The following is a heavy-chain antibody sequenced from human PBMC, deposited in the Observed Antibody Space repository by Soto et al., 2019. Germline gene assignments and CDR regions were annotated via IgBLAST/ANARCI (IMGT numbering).Heavy chain of an antibody. CDR1: GGAFSRYA. J-gene: IGHJ4*02. V-gene: IGHV1-69*13. CDR2: IIPLFGKA. Sequence: SVKVSCKASGGAFSRYAINWVRQAPGNGLEWMGGIIPLFGKAKYAQKFQDRVTITADESTSTAHMELRSLRSEDTAVYYCARNYGHDGSVENCCFYFWGQGTLVTVSS. D-gene: IGHD3-22*01. CDR3: ARNYGHDGSVENCCFYF.